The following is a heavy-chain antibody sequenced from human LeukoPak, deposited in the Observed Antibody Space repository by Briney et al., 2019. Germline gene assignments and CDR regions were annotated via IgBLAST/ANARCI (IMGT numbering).Heavy chain of an antibody. J-gene: IGHJ4*02. Sequence: GGSLRLSCAASGFTFSTYIMNWVRQTPGKGLEWVSSIGTSTSYIYYADSVKGRFTISRDNAKNSLYLQMNSLRAEDTAVYYCARGPGRVRYFDRNFLDFDYWGQGTLVTVSS. D-gene: IGHD3-9*01. CDR1: GFTFSTYI. CDR3: ARGPGRVRYFDRNFLDFDY. V-gene: IGHV3-21*01. CDR2: IGTSTSYI.